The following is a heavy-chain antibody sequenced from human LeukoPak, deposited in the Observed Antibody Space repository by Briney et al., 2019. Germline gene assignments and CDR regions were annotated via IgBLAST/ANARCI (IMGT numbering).Heavy chain of an antibody. V-gene: IGHV4-31*03. CDR2: IYYSGST. Sequence: SETLSLTCTVSGGSISSGGYYWSWIRQHPGKGLEWIGYIYYSGSTYYSPSLKSRVTISVDTSKNQFSLKLSSVTAADTAVYYCARRLSYSYGSLDYWGQGTLVTVSS. CDR1: GGSISSGGYY. D-gene: IGHD5-18*01. J-gene: IGHJ4*02. CDR3: ARRLSYSYGSLDY.